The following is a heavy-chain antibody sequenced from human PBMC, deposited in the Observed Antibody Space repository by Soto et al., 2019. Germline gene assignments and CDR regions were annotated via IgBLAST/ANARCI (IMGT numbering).Heavy chain of an antibody. CDR1: GFTVSSNY. J-gene: IGHJ6*03. Sequence: GGSLRLSCAASGFTVSSNYMSWVRQAPGEGLEWVSVIYSGGSTYYADSVKGRFTISRHNSKNTLYLQMNSLRAEDTAVYYCGTPIKKSYYYYYYMDVWGKGTTVTVSS. CDR2: IYSGGST. V-gene: IGHV3-53*04. D-gene: IGHD5-12*01. CDR3: GTPIKKSYYYYYYMDV.